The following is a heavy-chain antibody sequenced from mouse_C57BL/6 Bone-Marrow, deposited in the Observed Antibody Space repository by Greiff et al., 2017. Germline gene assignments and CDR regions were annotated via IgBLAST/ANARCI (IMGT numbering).Heavy chain of an antibody. Sequence: QVTLKESGPGILQPSQTLSLTCSFSGFSLSTFGMGVGWIRQPSGKGLEWLAHIWWDDDKYYNPALKSRLTISKDTSKNQVFLKIANVDTADTATYYCARALTTVVAPDAMDYWGQGTSVTVSS. CDR2: IWWDDDK. CDR3: ARALTTVVAPDAMDY. V-gene: IGHV8-8*01. D-gene: IGHD1-1*01. CDR1: GFSLSTFGMG. J-gene: IGHJ4*01.